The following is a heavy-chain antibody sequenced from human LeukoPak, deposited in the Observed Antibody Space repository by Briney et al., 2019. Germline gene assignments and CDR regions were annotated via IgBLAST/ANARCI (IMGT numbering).Heavy chain of an antibody. CDR2: ISNGGYPT. CDR3: AKDLRSGYDGMDV. CDR1: GYTFSHYW. D-gene: IGHD7-27*01. V-gene: IGHV3-7*03. J-gene: IGHJ6*02. Sequence: GGSLRLSCVASGYTFSHYWMSWVRQTPGKGLEWVASISNGGYPTYYVDSVRGRFTISRDDARNSLFLQMNGLRADDTAVYYCAKDLRSGYDGMDVWGQGTTVTVSS.